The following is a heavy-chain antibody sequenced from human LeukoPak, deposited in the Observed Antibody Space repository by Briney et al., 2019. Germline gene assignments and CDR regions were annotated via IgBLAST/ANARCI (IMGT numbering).Heavy chain of an antibody. V-gene: IGHV4-59*01. Sequence: PSETLSLTCNVSGGSISGYHWSWIRQPPGKGLEWLGYIYYGGSSNYNPSLKSRVTISADTSKNQFSLKLSSVTAADTAVYYCARVPRSYYYYYMDVWGKGTTVTVSS. CDR3: ARVPRSYYYYYMDV. CDR1: GGSISGYH. J-gene: IGHJ6*03. CDR2: IYYGGSS.